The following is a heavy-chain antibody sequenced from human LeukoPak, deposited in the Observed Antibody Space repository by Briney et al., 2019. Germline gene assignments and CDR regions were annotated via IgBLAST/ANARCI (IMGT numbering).Heavy chain of an antibody. J-gene: IGHJ6*03. V-gene: IGHV4-59*01. CDR3: ARDVTMVRGGQDYYYMDV. D-gene: IGHD3-10*01. CDR1: GGSISSYY. CDR2: IYYSGST. Sequence: SETLSLTCTVSGGSISSYYWSWIRQPPGKGLEWIGYIYYSGSTNYNPSLKSRVTISVDTSKNQFSLKLSSVTAADTAVYYCARDVTMVRGGQDYYYMDVWGKGTTVTISS.